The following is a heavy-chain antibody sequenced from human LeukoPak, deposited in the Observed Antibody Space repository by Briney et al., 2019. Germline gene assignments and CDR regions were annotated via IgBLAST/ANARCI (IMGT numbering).Heavy chain of an antibody. V-gene: IGHV4-39*07. CDR1: GGSISSSSYY. D-gene: IGHD4-23*01. J-gene: IGHJ5*02. CDR3: AREEDYGGNSGWFDP. CDR2: IYYSGST. Sequence: SETLSLTCTVSGGSISSSSYYWGWIRPPPGKGLEWIGSIYYSGSTYYNPSLKSRVTLSVDTSKNQFSLKLSSVTAADTAVYYCAREEDYGGNSGWFDPWGQGTLVTVSS.